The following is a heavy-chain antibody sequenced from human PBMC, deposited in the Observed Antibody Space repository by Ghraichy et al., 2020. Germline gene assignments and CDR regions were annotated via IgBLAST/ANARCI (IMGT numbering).Heavy chain of an antibody. CDR3: ARGIQTDYYYYGMDV. Sequence: ESLNISCTVSGGSVSSGTNFWSWIRQPPGKGLEWIGYIYYTVITNYNPSLKSRVTISVDTSKNQFSLKVTSVTAADTAVYYCARGIQTDYYYYGMDVWGQGTTVTVSS. D-gene: IGHD5-18*01. J-gene: IGHJ6*02. CDR2: IYYTVIT. CDR1: GGSVSSGTNF. V-gene: IGHV4-61*01.